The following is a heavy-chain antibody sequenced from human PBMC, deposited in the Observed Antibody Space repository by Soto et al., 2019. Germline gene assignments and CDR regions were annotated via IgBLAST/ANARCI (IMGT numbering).Heavy chain of an antibody. CDR2: IYHGGTT. Sequence: SATRSLTCAVSGYSISSGYYWGWIRQPPWKWLEWIGSIYHGGTTYYNPSIKSRVTISVDTSKNQFSLKLSSVTAADTAVYYCARDWGCRGGSCYYFDYWGQGNMVTVSS. CDR3: ARDWGCRGGSCYYFDY. V-gene: IGHV4-38-2*02. D-gene: IGHD2-15*01. CDR1: GYSISSGYY. J-gene: IGHJ4*02.